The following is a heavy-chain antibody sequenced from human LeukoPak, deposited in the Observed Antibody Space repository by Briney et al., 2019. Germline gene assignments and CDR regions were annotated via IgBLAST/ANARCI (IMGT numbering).Heavy chain of an antibody. CDR1: GGSISSGGYY. CDR3: AREVAAAGIEVN. Sequence: PSETLSLTCTVSGGSISSGGYYWSWIRQPPGKGLEWIGYIYHSGSTYYNPSLKSRVTISVDRSKNQFSLKLSSVTAADTAVYYCAREVAAAGIEVNWGQGTLVTVSS. V-gene: IGHV4-30-2*01. CDR2: IYHSGST. J-gene: IGHJ4*02. D-gene: IGHD6-13*01.